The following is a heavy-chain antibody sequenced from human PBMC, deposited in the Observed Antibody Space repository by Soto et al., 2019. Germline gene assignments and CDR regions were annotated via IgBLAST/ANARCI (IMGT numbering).Heavy chain of an antibody. D-gene: IGHD4-17*01. CDR2: ISTTSAFI. Sequence: EVQLVESGGGLVKPGGSLRLSCAASGFTFSSYSMHWVRQAPGKGLEWVSSISTTSAFIYYADSVKGRFTISRDNANNSLFLKMNSLRAEDTAVYYCSRSGALHDCGAQESLDYWGQGTLVTVSS. CDR1: GFTFSSYS. V-gene: IGHV3-21*01. CDR3: SRSGALHDCGAQESLDY. J-gene: IGHJ4*02.